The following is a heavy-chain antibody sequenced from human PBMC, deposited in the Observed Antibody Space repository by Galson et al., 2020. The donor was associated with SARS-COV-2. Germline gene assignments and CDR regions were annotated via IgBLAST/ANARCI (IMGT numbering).Heavy chain of an antibody. V-gene: IGHV2-5*02. J-gene: IGHJ4*02. CDR1: GFSLSTSGVG. CDR3: ALMGDTIFGVVIDY. CDR2: IYWDDDK. D-gene: IGHD3-3*01. Sequence: KMSGPTLVKPTQTLTLTCTFSGFSLSTSGVGVGWIRQPPGKALEWLALIYWDDDKRYSPSLKSRLTITKDTSKNQVVLTMTNMDPVDTATYYCALMGDTIFGVVIDYWGQGTLVTVSS.